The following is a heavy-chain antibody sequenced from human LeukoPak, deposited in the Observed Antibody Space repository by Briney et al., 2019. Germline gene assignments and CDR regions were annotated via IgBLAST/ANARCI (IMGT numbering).Heavy chain of an antibody. CDR1: GGSFSGYY. V-gene: IGHV4-34*01. D-gene: IGHD3-10*01. CDR2: INHSGST. CDR3: ARGVLLWFGETYYFDY. J-gene: IGHJ4*02. Sequence: SETLSLTCAVYGGSFSGYYWSWIRQPPRKGLEWIGEINHSGSTNYNPSLKSRVTISVDTSKNQFSLKLSSVTAADTAVYYCARGVLLWFGETYYFDYWGQGTLVTVSS.